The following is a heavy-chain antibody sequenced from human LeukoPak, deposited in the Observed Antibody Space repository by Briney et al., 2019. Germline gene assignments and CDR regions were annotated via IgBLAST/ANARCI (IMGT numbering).Heavy chain of an antibody. CDR3: AREDYSGYDFYDY. D-gene: IGHD5-12*01. V-gene: IGHV3-74*01. J-gene: IGHJ4*02. CDR1: GFTFSSYW. Sequence: GGSLRLSCAASGFTFSSYWMHWVRQAPGKGLVWVSLINSDGSSRDYADSVKGRFTISRDNAKNTLYLQMNSLRVEDTAVYYCAREDYSGYDFYDYWGQGSLVTVSS. CDR2: INSDGSSR.